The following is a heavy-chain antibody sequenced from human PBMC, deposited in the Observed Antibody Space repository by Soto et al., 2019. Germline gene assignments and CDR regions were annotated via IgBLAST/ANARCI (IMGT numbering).Heavy chain of an antibody. CDR2: ISYDGSNK. D-gene: IGHD4-17*01. V-gene: IGHV3-30*18. CDR1: GFTFSSYG. CDR3: AKDLDYSDYYYYYGMDV. J-gene: IGHJ6*02. Sequence: QVQLVESGGGVVQPGRSLRLSCAASGFTFSSYGMHWVRQAPGKGLEWVAGISYDGSNKYYADSVKGRFTISRDNSKNTLYLQMNSLRAEDTAVYYCAKDLDYSDYYYYYGMDVWGQGTTVTVSS.